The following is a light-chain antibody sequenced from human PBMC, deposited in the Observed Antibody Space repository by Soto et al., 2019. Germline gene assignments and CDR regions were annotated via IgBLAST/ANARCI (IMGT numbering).Light chain of an antibody. CDR1: QSVSSSY. Sequence: EIVLTQSPGTLSLSPGERATLSCRASQSVSSSYLAWYQQKPGQAPRRLIYGASSRATGIPDRFSGSGSGTDFTLTISSLETDDFAVYYCQQRSSWPLTFGGGTKVDIK. J-gene: IGKJ4*01. V-gene: IGKV3D-20*02. CDR2: GAS. CDR3: QQRSSWPLT.